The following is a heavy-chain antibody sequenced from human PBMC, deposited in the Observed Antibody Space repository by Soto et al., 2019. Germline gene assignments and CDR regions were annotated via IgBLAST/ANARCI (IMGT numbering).Heavy chain of an antibody. J-gene: IGHJ4*02. Sequence: QVQLVQSGAEVKKPGASVKVSCKASGYTFTGYYMHWVRQAPGQGLEWMGWIDPNSGGTNYAQKFQGWVTMTRDTSISTGYMELSRLRSDDKAVYYCARTQCSSTRCYVGSWDYWGQGTLVTVSS. CDR1: GYTFTGYY. V-gene: IGHV1-2*04. CDR3: ARTQCSSTRCYVGSWDY. D-gene: IGHD2-2*01. CDR2: IDPNSGGT.